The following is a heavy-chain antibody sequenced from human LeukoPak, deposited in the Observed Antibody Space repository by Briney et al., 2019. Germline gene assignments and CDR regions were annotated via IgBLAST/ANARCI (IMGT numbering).Heavy chain of an antibody. CDR2: IHHSGST. Sequence: MASETLSLTRAVSSGSLSGYSWGWIRQAPGKGLDWIGEIHHSGSTTYNSSLKNRVTISLDKPKSQFSLILTSVTAADTAVYYCTRQSGTVTPIDYWGQGILVTVSS. J-gene: IGHJ4*02. CDR3: TRQSGTVTPIDY. CDR1: SGSLSGYS. V-gene: IGHV4-34*01. D-gene: IGHD4-17*01.